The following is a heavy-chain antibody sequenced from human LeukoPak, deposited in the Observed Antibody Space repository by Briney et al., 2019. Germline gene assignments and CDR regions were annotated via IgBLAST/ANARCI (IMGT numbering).Heavy chain of an antibody. V-gene: IGHV3-23*01. CDR3: AKDRRIVGATVWVY. J-gene: IGHJ4*02. CDR2: ISGSGGST. CDR1: GFTFSSYA. Sequence: GGSLRLSCAASGFTFSSYAMSWVRQAPGKGLEWVSAISGSGGSTYYADSVKGRFTISRDNSKNTLYLQVNSLRAEDTAVYYCAKDRRIVGATVWVYWGQGTLVTVSS. D-gene: IGHD1-26*01.